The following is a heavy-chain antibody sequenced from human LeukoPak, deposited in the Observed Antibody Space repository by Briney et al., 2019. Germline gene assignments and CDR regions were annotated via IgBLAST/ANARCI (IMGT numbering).Heavy chain of an antibody. D-gene: IGHD1-26*01. CDR3: AKFRSGNYLSDAFDR. CDR1: GFTLSSYA. CDR2: IGTAGDT. V-gene: IGHV3-13*01. Sequence: GGSLRLSCAASGFTLSSYAMHWVRQPAGKGLEWVSAIGTAGDTFYPGSVKGRFTISRENAKKSLFLQMNSLRAEDTAVYYCAKFRSGNYLSDAFDRWGQGTMVTVSS. J-gene: IGHJ3*02.